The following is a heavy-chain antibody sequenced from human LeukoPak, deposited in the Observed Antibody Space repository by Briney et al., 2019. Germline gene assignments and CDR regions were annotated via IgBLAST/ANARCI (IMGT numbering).Heavy chain of an antibody. CDR1: GGSFSGYY. Sequence: SETLSLTCAVYGGSFSGYYWSWIRQPPGKGLEWIGEINHSGSTNYNPSLKSRVTISVDTSKNQFSLKLSSVTAADTAVYYCASYVFRGTAAAGPTKYYFDYWGQGTLVTVSS. V-gene: IGHV4-34*01. CDR3: ASYVFRGTAAAGPTKYYFDY. D-gene: IGHD6-13*01. CDR2: INHSGST. J-gene: IGHJ4*02.